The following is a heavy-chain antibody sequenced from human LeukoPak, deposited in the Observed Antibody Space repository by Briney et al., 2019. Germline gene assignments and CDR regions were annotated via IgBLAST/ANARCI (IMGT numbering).Heavy chain of an antibody. CDR3: ARAGLYSGSGLDY. CDR1: GFTFSSYW. Sequence: GGSLRLSCAASGFTFSSYWMHWVRQAPGKGLVWVSRINTDGSSTSYADSVKGRFTISRDNAKNSLYLQMNSLRPEDTAVYYCARAGLYSGSGLDYWGQGALVTVSS. J-gene: IGHJ4*02. CDR2: INTDGSST. D-gene: IGHD5-12*01. V-gene: IGHV3-74*01.